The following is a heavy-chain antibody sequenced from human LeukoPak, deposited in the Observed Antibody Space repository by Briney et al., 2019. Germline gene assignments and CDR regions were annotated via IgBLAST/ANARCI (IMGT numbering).Heavy chain of an antibody. CDR3: ARDAAPYSSGWYYYY. CDR1: GGTFSSYA. Sequence: SVKVSCKASGGTFSSYAISWVRQAPGQGLEWMGGIIPIFGTANYAQKFQGRVTITADESTSTAYMELSSLRSEDTAVYYCARDAAPYSSGWYYYYWGQGTLVTVSP. V-gene: IGHV1-69*13. CDR2: IIPIFGTA. D-gene: IGHD6-19*01. J-gene: IGHJ4*02.